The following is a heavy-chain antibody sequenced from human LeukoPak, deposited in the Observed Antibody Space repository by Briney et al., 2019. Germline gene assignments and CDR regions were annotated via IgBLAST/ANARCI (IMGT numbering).Heavy chain of an antibody. CDR3: ARVGIYIVATIDY. Sequence: SQTLSLTCTVSGGSISSGVSYWSWIRQHPGKGLEWIAYIYYSGSSSYNPSLKSRVTISVDTSKNQFSLKLSSVTAADTAVYYCARVGIYIVATIDYWGQGTLVTVSS. D-gene: IGHD5-12*01. CDR2: IYYSGSS. V-gene: IGHV4-31*03. CDR1: GGSISSGVSY. J-gene: IGHJ4*02.